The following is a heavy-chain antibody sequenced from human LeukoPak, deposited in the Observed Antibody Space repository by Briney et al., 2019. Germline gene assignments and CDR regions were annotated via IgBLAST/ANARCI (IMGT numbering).Heavy chain of an antibody. D-gene: IGHD2-2*01. CDR3: ARAGIYCSSTSCYGELSDY. CDR1: GYTFTSYG. Sequence: ASVKVSCKASGYTFTSYGISWVRQAPGQGLEWMGWISAYNGNTNYAQKLQGRVTMTTDTSTSTAYMELRSLRSDDTAVYYCARAGIYCSSTSCYGELSDYWGQGTLVTVSS. V-gene: IGHV1-18*01. J-gene: IGHJ4*02. CDR2: ISAYNGNT.